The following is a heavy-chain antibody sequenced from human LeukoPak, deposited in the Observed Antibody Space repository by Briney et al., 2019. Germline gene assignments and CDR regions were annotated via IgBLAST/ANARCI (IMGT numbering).Heavy chain of an antibody. D-gene: IGHD1-26*01. CDR1: GFTFSRYW. J-gene: IGHJ4*02. CDR2: INSDGSDI. V-gene: IGHV3-74*01. Sequence: PGGSLRLSCAASGFTFSRYWMHWVRQAPGKGLVWVSRINSDGSDISYADSVKGRFTISRDNAKNTVYPQMNSLRAEDTAVYYCARGSLGDGSLLIDYWGQGTLVTVSS. CDR3: ARGSLGDGSLLIDY.